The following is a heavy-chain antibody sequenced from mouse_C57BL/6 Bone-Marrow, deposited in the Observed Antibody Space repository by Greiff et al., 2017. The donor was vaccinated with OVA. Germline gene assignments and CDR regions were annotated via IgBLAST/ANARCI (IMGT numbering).Heavy chain of an antibody. CDR3: ASYYDYDANYCDD. D-gene: IGHD2-4*01. CDR1: GYTFTDYN. J-gene: IGHJ2*01. V-gene: IGHV1-22*01. Sequence: EVQLQQSGPELVKPGASVKMSCKASGYTFTDYNMHWVKQSHGKSLEWIGYINPNNGGTSYNQKFKGKATLTVNKSSSTAYMELRSLTSEDSAVYYCASYYDYDANYCDDWGQGTTLTVSS. CDR2: INPNNGGT.